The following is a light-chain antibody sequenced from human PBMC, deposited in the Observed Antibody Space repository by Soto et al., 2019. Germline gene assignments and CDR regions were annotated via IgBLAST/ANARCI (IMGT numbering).Light chain of an antibody. V-gene: IGLV2-23*01. CDR1: SSVFGSYDL. CDR3: CSYAGSSTYV. J-gene: IGLJ1*01. Sequence: QSALTQPASVSGSPGQSTTISCTGTSSVFGSYDLVSWYQQHPGKAPKLMIYEDSKRPSGVSNRFSGSKSGNTASLTISGLQAEDDADYYCCSYAGSSTYVFGTGTKVTVL. CDR2: EDS.